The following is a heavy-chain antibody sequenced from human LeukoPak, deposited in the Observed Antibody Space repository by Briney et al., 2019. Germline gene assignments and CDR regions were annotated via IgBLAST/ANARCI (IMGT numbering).Heavy chain of an antibody. Sequence: SQTLSLTCAISGDSVSSNSAAWNWITQSPSRGLEWLGRTYYRSKWYNDYAVSVKSRITINPDTSKNQFSLQLNSVTPEDTAVYYCARDLLSGRRSPYNWFDPWGQGTLVTVSS. CDR2: TYYRSKWYN. CDR1: GDSVSSNSAA. CDR3: ARDLLSGRRSPYNWFDP. D-gene: IGHD6-19*01. J-gene: IGHJ5*02. V-gene: IGHV6-1*01.